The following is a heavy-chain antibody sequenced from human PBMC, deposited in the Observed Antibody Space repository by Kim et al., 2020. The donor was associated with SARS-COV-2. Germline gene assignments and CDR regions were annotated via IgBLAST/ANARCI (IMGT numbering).Heavy chain of an antibody. CDR3: AKALASGRSYLWGVDS. Sequence: GGSLRLSCAASGFTFSTYAMSWVRQAPGKGLEWVSGITRKGDRKDYADSVKGRFTISRDNAKNTLYLQMNSLRAEDTAVYYCAKALASGRSYLWGVDSWG. D-gene: IGHD3-16*01. J-gene: IGHJ5*01. CDR1: GFTFSTYA. V-gene: IGHV3-23*01. CDR2: ITRKGDRK.